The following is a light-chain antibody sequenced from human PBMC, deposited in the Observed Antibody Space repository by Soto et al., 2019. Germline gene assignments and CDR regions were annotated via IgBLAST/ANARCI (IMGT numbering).Light chain of an antibody. CDR2: DAS. CDR3: QQYNNWPPWT. Sequence: ILMTQSPATLSVSXXERATLSCRASQSVSNNLAWYQQKPGQAPRLLIYDASTRATGIPARFSGSGSGTEFTLTISGLQSEDFAVYYCQQYNNWPPWTFGQGTKVEIK. V-gene: IGKV3-15*01. CDR1: QSVSNN. J-gene: IGKJ1*01.